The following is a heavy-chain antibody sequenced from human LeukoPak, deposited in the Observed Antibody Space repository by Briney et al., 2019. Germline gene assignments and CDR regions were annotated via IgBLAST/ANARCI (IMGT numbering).Heavy chain of an antibody. V-gene: IGHV3-30*02. Sequence: PGGSLRLSCAASGFTFSSYSMNWVRQAPGKGLEWVAFIRYDGSNKYYADSVKGRFTISRDNSKNTLYLQMNSLRAEDTAVYYCAKWKDYHDSSGYYGVYYYYMDVWGKGTTVTVSS. J-gene: IGHJ6*03. CDR2: IRYDGSNK. CDR1: GFTFSSYS. CDR3: AKWKDYHDSSGYYGVYYYYMDV. D-gene: IGHD3-22*01.